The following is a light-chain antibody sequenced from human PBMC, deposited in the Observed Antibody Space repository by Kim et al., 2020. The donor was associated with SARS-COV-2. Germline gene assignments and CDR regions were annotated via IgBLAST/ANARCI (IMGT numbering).Light chain of an antibody. V-gene: IGLV1-40*01. Sequence: VPLSCAGSSSNIGAGSDVHWYQQRPGTAPKLLIFGNNNRPSGVPDRFSGSKSGTSASLAITGLHADDEGDYFCQSYDKSLGGWRIFGGGTKVTVL. CDR2: GNN. CDR3: QSYDKSLGGWRI. J-gene: IGLJ2*01. CDR1: SSNIGAGSD.